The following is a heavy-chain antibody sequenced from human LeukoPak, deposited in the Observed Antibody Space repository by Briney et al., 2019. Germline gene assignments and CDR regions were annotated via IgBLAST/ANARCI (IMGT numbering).Heavy chain of an antibody. CDR3: ARYYGSGSYDLPYYYYGMDV. J-gene: IGHJ6*02. V-gene: IGHV4-59*01. CDR2: IYYSGST. Sequence: PSETLSLTCTVSGGSISSYYWSWIRQPPGKGLEWIGYIYYSGSTNYNPSLKSRVTISVDTSKNQFSLKLSSMTAADTAVYYCARYYGSGSYDLPYYYYGMDVWGQGTTVTVSS. D-gene: IGHD3-10*01. CDR1: GGSISSYY.